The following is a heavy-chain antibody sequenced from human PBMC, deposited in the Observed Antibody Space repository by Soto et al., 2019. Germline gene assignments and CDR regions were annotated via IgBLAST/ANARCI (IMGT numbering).Heavy chain of an antibody. CDR3: AGQWSAGYGAFDP. Sequence: SETLSLTCAVSGGSVNNDKWWSWVRQPPGKGLEWIGEIHSSGITNYNPSLKSRASIFVDKFKNQFSVKLTSVAAADTAVYFCAGQWSAGYGAFDPWGQGTLVTVSS. CDR2: IHSSGIT. V-gene: IGHV4-4*02. CDR1: GGSVNNDKW. J-gene: IGHJ5*02. D-gene: IGHD3-9*01.